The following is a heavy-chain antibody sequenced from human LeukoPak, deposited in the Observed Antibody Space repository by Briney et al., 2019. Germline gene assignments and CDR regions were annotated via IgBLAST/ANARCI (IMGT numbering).Heavy chain of an antibody. CDR3: ARGNYDILTGYLY. CDR2: INHSGST. J-gene: IGHJ4*02. CDR1: GGSFSGYY. Sequence: PSETLSLTGAVYGGSFSGYYWSWIRQPPGKGLEWIGEINHSGSTNYNPSLKSRVTISVDTSKNQFSLKLSAVTAADTAVYYCARGNYDILTGYLYWGQGTLVTVSS. V-gene: IGHV4-34*01. D-gene: IGHD3-9*01.